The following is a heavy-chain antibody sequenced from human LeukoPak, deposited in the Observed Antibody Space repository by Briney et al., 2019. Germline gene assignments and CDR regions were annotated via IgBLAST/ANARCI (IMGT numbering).Heavy chain of an antibody. J-gene: IGHJ4*02. Sequence: GGSLRLSCATSGFTFTTYWMSWVRQAPGKGLEWVANINQGGSGRYYVDSVKGRFTISRDNARNSLYLQMDSLRAEDTGVYYCARDHYVPHYWGQGTPVTVSS. V-gene: IGHV3-7*01. CDR3: ARDHYVPHY. CDR1: GFTFTTYW. D-gene: IGHD3-10*02. CDR2: INQGGSGR.